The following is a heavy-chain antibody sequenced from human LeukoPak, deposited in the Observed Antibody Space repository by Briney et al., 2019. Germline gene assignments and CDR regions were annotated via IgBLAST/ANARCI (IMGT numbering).Heavy chain of an antibody. J-gene: IGHJ4*02. Sequence: SETLSLTCTVSGGSISSSSYYWGWIRQPQGRGLEWIGSIYYSGSTYYNPSLKSRVTISVDTSKNQFSLKLSSVTAADTAVYYCAATIQDIDYWGQGTLVTVSS. CDR2: IYYSGST. V-gene: IGHV4-39*01. CDR1: GGSISSSSYY. D-gene: IGHD5-12*01. CDR3: AATIQDIDY.